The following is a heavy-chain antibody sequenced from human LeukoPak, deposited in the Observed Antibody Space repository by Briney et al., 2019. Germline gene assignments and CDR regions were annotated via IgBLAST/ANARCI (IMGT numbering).Heavy chain of an antibody. CDR3: ARGWLQWVPFDY. D-gene: IGHD5-24*01. CDR2: ISYDGVNK. Sequence: GGSLRLSCAASGFTFSSYSMHWVRQAPGKGLNWVAFISYDGVNKYADSVKGRFTISRDNSKNTLYLQMNSLRAEDTAVYYCARGWLQWVPFDYWGQGTLVTVSS. J-gene: IGHJ4*02. V-gene: IGHV3-30*04. CDR1: GFTFSSYS.